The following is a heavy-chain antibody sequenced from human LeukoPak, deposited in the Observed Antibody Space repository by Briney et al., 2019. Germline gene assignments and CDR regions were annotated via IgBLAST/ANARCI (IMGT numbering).Heavy chain of an antibody. CDR1: GFTFSSYA. CDR3: ARRPTVTTPLTA. J-gene: IGHJ5*02. D-gene: IGHD4-17*01. Sequence: GGSLRLSCAASGFTFSSYAMSWVRQAPGKGLEWVSAISGSGISTYYADSVKGRFTISRDSSKNTLYLQMNSLRAEDTAVYYCARRPTVTTPLTAWGQGTLVTVSS. V-gene: IGHV3-23*01. CDR2: ISGSGIST.